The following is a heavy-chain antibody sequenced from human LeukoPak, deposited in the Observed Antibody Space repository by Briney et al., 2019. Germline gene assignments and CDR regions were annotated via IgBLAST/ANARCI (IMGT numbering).Heavy chain of an antibody. Sequence: SQTLSLTCAVSGGCVSSNSARWNWIKPPASRVDEWPGRTYYRSKWYKYYAVSVQGQITINPDTSKHQLSLQLNSVPPQDTAVYYCARGPSYFQHRGQGTLVTV. CDR3: ARGPSYFQH. CDR2: TYYRSKWYK. V-gene: IGHV6-1*01. J-gene: IGHJ1*01. CDR1: GGCVSSNSAR.